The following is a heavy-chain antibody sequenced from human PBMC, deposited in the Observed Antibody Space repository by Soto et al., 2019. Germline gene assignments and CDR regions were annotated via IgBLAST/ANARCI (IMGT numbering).Heavy chain of an antibody. CDR3: ARESRYDILTGYTPASKYYFDY. J-gene: IGHJ4*02. D-gene: IGHD3-9*01. Sequence: ASVKVSCKASGYTFTSYDINWVRQATGQGLEWMGWMNPNSGNTGYAQKFQGRVTMTRNTSISTVYMELSSLRSEDTAVYYCARESRYDILTGYTPASKYYFDYWGQGTLVTVSS. CDR1: GYTFTSYD. CDR2: MNPNSGNT. V-gene: IGHV1-8*01.